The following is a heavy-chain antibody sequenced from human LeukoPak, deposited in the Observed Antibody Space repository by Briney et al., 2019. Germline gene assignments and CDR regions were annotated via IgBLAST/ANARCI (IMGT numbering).Heavy chain of an antibody. CDR1: GITFSTYA. CDR2: ISGSAAST. V-gene: IGHV3-23*01. Sequence: GGSLRLSCAASGITFSTYAMNWVRQAPGKGLEWVSVISGSAASTSYADSVKGRFTISRDNSRNTLYLQMNNLRAEDTAVYYCARDKTHDYGDSYFEYWGQGTLVTVSS. CDR3: ARDKTHDYGDSYFEY. D-gene: IGHD4-17*01. J-gene: IGHJ4*02.